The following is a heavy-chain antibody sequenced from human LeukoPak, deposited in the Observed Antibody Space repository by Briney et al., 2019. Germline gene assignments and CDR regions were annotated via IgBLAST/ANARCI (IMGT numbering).Heavy chain of an antibody. CDR2: ISGSGGST. CDR1: GFTFSSYA. V-gene: IGHV3-23*01. D-gene: IGHD6-13*01. Sequence: GGSLRLSCAASGFTFSSYAMSWVRQAPGKGLEWVSAISGSGGSTYYADSVKGRFTISRDNSKNTLYLQMNSLRADDTAVYYCAKASLRIAAAAHLDYWGQGTLVTVSS. CDR3: AKASLRIAAAAHLDY. J-gene: IGHJ4*02.